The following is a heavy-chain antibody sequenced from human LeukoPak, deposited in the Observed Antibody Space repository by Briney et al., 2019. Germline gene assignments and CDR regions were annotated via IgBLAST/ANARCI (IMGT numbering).Heavy chain of an antibody. CDR2: ISASGTIT. Sequence: DPGGSLRLSCAASGFTFSSYEMNWVRQAPGKGLEWISYISASGTITHYADSVEGRFTISRDNAKNSPYLQMNSLRSEDTAVYYCARGSRGATLLWFGESEYYFDYWGQGTLVTVSS. V-gene: IGHV3-48*03. CDR3: ARGSRGATLLWFGESEYYFDY. D-gene: IGHD3-10*01. J-gene: IGHJ4*02. CDR1: GFTFSSYE.